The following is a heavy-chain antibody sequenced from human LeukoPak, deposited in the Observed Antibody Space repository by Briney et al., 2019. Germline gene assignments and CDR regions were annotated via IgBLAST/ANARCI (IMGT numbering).Heavy chain of an antibody. J-gene: IGHJ4*02. Sequence: GKSLRLSCAASGFTFSSSAMSWVRQAPGKGLEWVSAISNNGGYTYYADSVQGRFTISRDNSKSTLCLQMNSLRAEDTAVYYCAKQLGYCSDGSCYFPYWGQGTLVTVSS. D-gene: IGHD2-15*01. V-gene: IGHV3-23*01. CDR3: AKQLGYCSDGSCYFPY. CDR2: ISNNGGYT. CDR1: GFTFSSSA.